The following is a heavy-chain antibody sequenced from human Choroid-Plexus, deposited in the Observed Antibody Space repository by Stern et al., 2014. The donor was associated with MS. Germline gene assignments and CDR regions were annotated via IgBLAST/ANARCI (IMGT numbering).Heavy chain of an antibody. CDR3: AKDRQYLTYFFDH. CDR2: VSYDGSNK. CDR1: GFTFGSCA. Sequence: VQLVESGGGVVQPGRPLRLSCAASGFTFGSCAMHWVRQAPGKGLEWVAGVSYDGSNKYYADSWKGGFTISRANSQTTLYMQMSSLRAEDTAVYYCAKDRQYLTYFFDHWGQGSLVTVSS. J-gene: IGHJ5*02. V-gene: IGHV3-30*18. D-gene: IGHD2/OR15-2a*01.